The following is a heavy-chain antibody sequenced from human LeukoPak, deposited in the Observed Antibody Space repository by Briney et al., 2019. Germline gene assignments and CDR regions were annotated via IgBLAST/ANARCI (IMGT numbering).Heavy chain of an antibody. CDR3: ARPPNSREHDYGDFEYLQH. Sequence: GGSLRLSCAPSGFTLSIYSMNCVPAAPGKGGEWVSSICIISSDIYYADPVKGRFTISRYNAKNSLYLQMNSLRAEDTAVYYCARPPNSREHDYGDFEYLQHWGQGTLVTVSS. D-gene: IGHD4-17*01. V-gene: IGHV3-21*01. CDR1: GFTLSIYS. J-gene: IGHJ1*01. CDR2: ICIISSDI.